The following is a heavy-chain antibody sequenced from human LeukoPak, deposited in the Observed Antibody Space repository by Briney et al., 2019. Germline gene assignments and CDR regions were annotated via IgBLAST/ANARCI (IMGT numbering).Heavy chain of an antibody. CDR3: AREAYSPY. CDR2: ISGSGGGT. V-gene: IGHV3-23*01. J-gene: IGHJ4*02. D-gene: IGHD6-13*01. CDR1: VYSFCIFD. Sequence: GGSLRLSCAASVYSFCIFDVSCGPEAPGEGLEWGSHISGSGGGTYYADSVKRRFTLSRDNTKNMVYLNRKTLRAEDTPVYYFAREAYSPYWGQGTLVTVSS.